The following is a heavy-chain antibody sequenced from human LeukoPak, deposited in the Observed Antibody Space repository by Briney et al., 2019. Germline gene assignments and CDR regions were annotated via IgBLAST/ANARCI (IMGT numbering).Heavy chain of an antibody. D-gene: IGHD3-22*01. J-gene: IGHJ3*02. CDR3: ARGRNIGSGYAFDI. V-gene: IGHV4-4*07. CDR2: IYTSGST. Sequence: SETLSLTCTVSGGSISSYYWSWIRQPAGKGLEWIGRIYTSGSTNYNPSLKSRVTMSVDTSKNQFSLKLSSVTAADTAVYYCARGRNIGSGYAFDIWGQGTMVTVSS. CDR1: GGSISSYY.